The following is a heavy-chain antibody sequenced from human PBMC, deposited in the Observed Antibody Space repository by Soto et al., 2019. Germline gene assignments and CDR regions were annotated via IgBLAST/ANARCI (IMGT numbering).Heavy chain of an antibody. V-gene: IGHV4-59*01. Sequence: QVQLQESGPGLVKPSETLSLTCTVSGGSFSSFYWSWIRQPPGKGLEWIGYVYYSGTINNNPSLKGRVSISVDTSKTQFSLKLISVTAADTAVYYCATYYSGGKFDFWGQGTLVTVSS. CDR1: GGSFSSFY. CDR2: VYYSGTI. D-gene: IGHD2-15*01. J-gene: IGHJ4*02. CDR3: ATYYSGGKFDF.